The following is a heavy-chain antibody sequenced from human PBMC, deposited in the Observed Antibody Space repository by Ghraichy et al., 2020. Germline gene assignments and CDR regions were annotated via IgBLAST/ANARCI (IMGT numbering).Heavy chain of an antibody. Sequence: SGPTLVKPTQTLTLTCTFSGFSLSNSGVAVGWVRQPPGQALEWLALIYWNDDKRYRPSLKSKLTITKDTSKNQVVLTMTNMDPVDTATYYCAHTKLFVVVPTAVPYFESWGQGLLVTVSS. CDR2: IYWNDDK. J-gene: IGHJ4*02. CDR3: AHTKLFVVVPTAVPYFES. D-gene: IGHD2-2*01. V-gene: IGHV2-5*01. CDR1: GFSLSNSGVA.